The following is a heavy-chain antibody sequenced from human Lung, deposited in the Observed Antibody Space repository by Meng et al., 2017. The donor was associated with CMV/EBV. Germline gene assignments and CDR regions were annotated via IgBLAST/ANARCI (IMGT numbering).Heavy chain of an antibody. CDR3: LRRSGGSV. Sequence: QVAFGGAGPTRASPSEPPPLTCPVSGDPITNHNWWAWVRQPPGKGLEWIGEIPHRGSSAYNPSLKSRVSMSIDKSKNQFSLKLTSVTAADTAVYHCLRRSGGSVWGQGTLVTVSS. D-gene: IGHD3-10*01. J-gene: IGHJ1*01. V-gene: IGHV4-4*02. CDR1: GDPITNHNW. CDR2: IPHRGSS.